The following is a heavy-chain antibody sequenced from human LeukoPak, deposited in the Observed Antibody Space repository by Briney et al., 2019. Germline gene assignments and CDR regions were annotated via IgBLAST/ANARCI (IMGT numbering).Heavy chain of an antibody. V-gene: IGHV4-59*01. J-gene: IGHJ3*02. Sequence: SETLFLTCSVSGGSIRSYHWSWIRQSPGKGLEWIGYIYDTGSTNYNPSLKSRVTISLDTSKNQFSLKLSSVTAADTAVYYCARDRSGSYWADAFDIWGQGTMVTVSS. CDR2: IYDTGST. D-gene: IGHD1-26*01. CDR3: ARDRSGSYWADAFDI. CDR1: GGSIRSYH.